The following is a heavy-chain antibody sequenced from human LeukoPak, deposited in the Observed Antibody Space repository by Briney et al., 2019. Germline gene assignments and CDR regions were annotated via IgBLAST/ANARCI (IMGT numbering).Heavy chain of an antibody. CDR3: AKERVAPAALVDC. J-gene: IGHJ4*01. V-gene: IGHV3-23*01. D-gene: IGHD2-2*01. CDR2: MSGSGVSI. Sequence: GGSLRLFCVAPGFTFDTYAMSWVRQAPGKGLEWVSAMSGSGVSIYDADSVKGRFSISRDNSQNTVYLQMNSLRADDTAVYYCAKERVAPAALVDCWGQGTLVTVSS. CDR1: GFTFDTYA.